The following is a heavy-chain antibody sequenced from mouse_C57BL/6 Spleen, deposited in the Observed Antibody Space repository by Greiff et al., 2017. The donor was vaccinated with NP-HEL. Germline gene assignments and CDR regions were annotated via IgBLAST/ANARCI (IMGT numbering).Heavy chain of an antibody. D-gene: IGHD2-5*01. CDR3: ARPSSNYVSWFAY. CDR2: ISYDGSN. CDR1: GYSITSGYY. Sequence: DVKLEESGPGLVKPSQSLSLTCSVTGYSITSGYYWNWIRQFPGNKLEWMGYISYDGSNNYNPSLKNRISITRDTSKNQFFLKLNSVTTEDTATYYCARPSSNYVSWFAYWGQGTLVTVSA. V-gene: IGHV3-6*01. J-gene: IGHJ3*01.